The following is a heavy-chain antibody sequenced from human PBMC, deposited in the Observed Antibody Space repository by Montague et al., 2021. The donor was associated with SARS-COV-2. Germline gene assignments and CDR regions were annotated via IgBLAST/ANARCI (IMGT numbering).Heavy chain of an antibody. Sequence: PALVKPTQTLTLTCTFSGFSPSTSGMCVSWIRQPPGKALEWLALIDWDDDKYYSTSLKTRLTISKDTSKNQVVLTMTNMDPVDTATYYCARIGAVRGVIAAPHVYYGMDVWGQGTTVTVSS. CDR3: ARIGAVRGVIAAPHVYYGMDV. CDR2: IDWDDDK. V-gene: IGHV2-70*01. J-gene: IGHJ6*02. CDR1: GFSPSTSGMC. D-gene: IGHD3-10*01.